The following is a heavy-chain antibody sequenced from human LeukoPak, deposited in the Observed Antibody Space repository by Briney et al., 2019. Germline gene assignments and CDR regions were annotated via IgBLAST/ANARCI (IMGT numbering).Heavy chain of an antibody. CDR1: GFTFNSYT. Sequence: GGSLRLSCAASGFTFNSYTMNWVRQAPGKGLEWVSSISNGSSYIYYADSVKGRFTISRDNAKNSLHLQMNSLRAEDTAVYYCAKGRGWEASYYYYYMDVWGKGTTVTISS. D-gene: IGHD1-26*01. CDR3: AKGRGWEASYYYYYMDV. CDR2: ISNGSSYI. J-gene: IGHJ6*03. V-gene: IGHV3-21*01.